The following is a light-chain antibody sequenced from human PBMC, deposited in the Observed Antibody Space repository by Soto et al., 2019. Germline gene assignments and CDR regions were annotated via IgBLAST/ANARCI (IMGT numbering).Light chain of an antibody. CDR1: SSDVGNYNL. CDR2: EVN. J-gene: IGLJ3*02. CDR3: SSYTTSSSLV. Sequence: QSALTQPASVSGSPGQSITISCTGTSSDVGNYNLVSWYQQHPNKAPKVMIYEVNNRPSGVSNRFSGSKSANTASLTISGLQAEDEADYYCSSYTTSSSLVFGGGTKLTVL. V-gene: IGLV2-14*02.